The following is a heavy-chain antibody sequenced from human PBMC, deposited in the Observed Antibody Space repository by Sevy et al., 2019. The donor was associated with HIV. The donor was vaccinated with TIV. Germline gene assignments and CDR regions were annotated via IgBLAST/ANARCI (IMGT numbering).Heavy chain of an antibody. CDR2: ISSSGSTR. D-gene: IGHD7-27*01. J-gene: IGHJ4*02. CDR3: ARDLNGGAFDY. Sequence: GGSLRLSCAASGFTFSSYEMNWVRQAPGKGLEWVSYISSSGSTRYYADSVKGRFTISRDNAKNSLYLQMNSLRAEDTAVYYCARDLNGGAFDYWGQGTLVTVSS. V-gene: IGHV3-48*03. CDR1: GFTFSSYE.